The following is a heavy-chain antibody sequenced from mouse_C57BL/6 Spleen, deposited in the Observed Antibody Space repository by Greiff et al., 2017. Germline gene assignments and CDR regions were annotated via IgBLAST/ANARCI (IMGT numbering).Heavy chain of an antibody. D-gene: IGHD2-3*01. CDR3: TRSHDGYDY. J-gene: IGHJ2*01. CDR2: IDPETGGT. CDR1: GYTFTDYE. Sequence: QVHVKQSGAELVRPGASVTLSCKASGYTFTDYEMHWVKQTPVHGLEWIGAIDPETGGTAYNQKFKGKAILTADKSSSTAYMELRSLTSEDSAVYYCTRSHDGYDYGGQGTTLTVSS. V-gene: IGHV1-15*01.